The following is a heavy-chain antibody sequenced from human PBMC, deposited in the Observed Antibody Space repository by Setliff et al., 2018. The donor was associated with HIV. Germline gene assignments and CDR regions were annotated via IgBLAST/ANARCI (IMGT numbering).Heavy chain of an antibody. D-gene: IGHD2-2*01. Sequence: LSLTCTVSGGSISSGSYYWSWIRQPPGQGLEWIGETSHSGKTNYNPSLKSRVTISVDTSKNQFSLKLTSVTAADTAVYYCVTSSSWSSRLNFWGPGMLVTV. CDR2: TSHSGKT. V-gene: IGHV4-39*07. CDR1: GGSISSGSYY. J-gene: IGHJ4*02. CDR3: VTSSSWSSRLNF.